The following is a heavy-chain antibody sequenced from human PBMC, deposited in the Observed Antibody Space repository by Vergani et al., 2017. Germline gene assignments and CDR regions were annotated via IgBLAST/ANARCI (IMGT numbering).Heavy chain of an antibody. Sequence: QVQLQESGPGLVKPSETLSLTCTVSGGSISSYYWSWIRQPPGKGLEWIGYIYYSGNTNYNPSLKSRVTISVDTSKNQFSLKLSSVTAADTAVYYCARVYCSMAGDVPYYYYMDVWGKGTTVTVSS. CDR1: GGSISSYY. J-gene: IGHJ6*03. CDR2: IYYSGNT. CDR3: ARVYCSMAGDVPYYYYMDV. V-gene: IGHV4-59*01. D-gene: IGHD2-2*01.